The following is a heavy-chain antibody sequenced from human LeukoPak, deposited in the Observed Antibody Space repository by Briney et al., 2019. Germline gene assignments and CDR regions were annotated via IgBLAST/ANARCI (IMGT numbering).Heavy chain of an antibody. CDR2: IYYSGST. Sequence: PSQTLSLTCTVSGGSISSGGYYWSWIRQHPGKGLEWIGYIYYSGSTYYNPSLKSRVTISVDTSKNQFSPKLSSVTAADTAVYYCASMVVGSTDAFDIWGQGTMVTVSS. D-gene: IGHD2-15*01. V-gene: IGHV4-31*03. J-gene: IGHJ3*02. CDR1: GGSISSGGYY. CDR3: ASMVVGSTDAFDI.